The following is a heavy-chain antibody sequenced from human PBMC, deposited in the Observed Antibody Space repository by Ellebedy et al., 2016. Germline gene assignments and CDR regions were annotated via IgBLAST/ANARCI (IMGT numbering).Heavy chain of an antibody. CDR2: MNPNSGNT. V-gene: IGHV1-8*01. CDR3: ARGLYRAGWFSGYFAP. CDR1: GYNFSNYD. J-gene: IGHJ5*02. Sequence: ASVKVSXXASGYNFSNYDVNWVRLVTGQGLEWMGWMNPNSGNTGYAQKFQGRVTMTSNSSTTTAYMELSSLKSEDTAVYYCARGLYRAGWFSGYFAPWGQGTLVTVSS. D-gene: IGHD6-19*01.